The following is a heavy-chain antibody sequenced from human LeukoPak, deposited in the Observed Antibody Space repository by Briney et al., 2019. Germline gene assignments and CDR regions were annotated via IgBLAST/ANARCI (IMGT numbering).Heavy chain of an antibody. CDR2: IYTSGST. V-gene: IGHV4-61*02. CDR3: AAVYYYDSSGYYYYMDV. Sequence: PSETLSLTCTVSGGSISSGSYYWSWIRQPAGKGLEWIGRIYTSGSTNYNPSLKSRVTISVDTSKNQFSLKLSSVTAADTAVYYCAAVYYYDSSGYYYYMDVWGKGTTVTISS. CDR1: GGSISSGSYY. J-gene: IGHJ6*03. D-gene: IGHD3-22*01.